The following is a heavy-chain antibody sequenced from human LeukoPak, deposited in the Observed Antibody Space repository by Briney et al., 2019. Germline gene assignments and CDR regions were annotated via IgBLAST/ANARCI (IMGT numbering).Heavy chain of an antibody. CDR2: IYSDGINN. CDR3: ARVSDVSTRYSIPNL. V-gene: IGHV3-33*08. D-gene: IGHD2-21*01. J-gene: IGHJ4*02. Sequence: GRSLRLSRAASGFTYRTYGLHGVRQAPGKGLEWVAVIYSDGINNYYADSVKGRFSISRDNSKNTVYLQMNSLGAEDTAVYYCARVSDVSTRYSIPNLWRQRALVTVSS. CDR1: GFTYRTYG.